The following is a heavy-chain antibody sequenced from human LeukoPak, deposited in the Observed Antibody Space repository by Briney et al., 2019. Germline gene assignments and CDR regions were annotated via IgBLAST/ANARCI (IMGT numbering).Heavy chain of an antibody. CDR1: GFTFSSYA. V-gene: IGHV3-23*01. CDR3: ATYRQVKLPFEA. Sequence: GGSLRLSCAASGFTFSSYAMSWVRQPPGKGLEWVSSTFQGGGEIHYADSVRGRFTISRDNSRSTLFLQMNSLRGEDTAIYYCATYRQVKLPFEAWGQGTLVTVSS. D-gene: IGHD5-18*01. J-gene: IGHJ5*02. CDR2: TFQGGGEI.